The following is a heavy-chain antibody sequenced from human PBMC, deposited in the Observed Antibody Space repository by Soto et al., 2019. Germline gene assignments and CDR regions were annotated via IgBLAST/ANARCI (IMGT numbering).Heavy chain of an antibody. V-gene: IGHV3-33*01. CDR1: GFTFSSYG. Sequence: GGSLRLSCAASGFTFSSYGMHWVRQAPGKGLEWVAVIWYDGSNKYYADSVKGRFTISRDNSKNTLYLQMNSLRAEDTAVYYCARDPSRSSSWYPGGMDVWGQGTTVTVSS. J-gene: IGHJ6*02. CDR3: ARDPSRSSSWYPGGMDV. D-gene: IGHD6-13*01. CDR2: IWYDGSNK.